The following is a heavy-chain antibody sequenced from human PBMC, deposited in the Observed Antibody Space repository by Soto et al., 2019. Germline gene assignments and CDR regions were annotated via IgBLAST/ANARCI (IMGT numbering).Heavy chain of an antibody. D-gene: IGHD3-3*01. CDR2: IYYSGST. CDR3: ARVAGIYYDLWSGYYSAAPYYLDY. Sequence: SETLSLTCTVSGGSISSYYWSWIRQPPGKGLEWIGYIYYSGSTNYNPSLKSRVTISVDTSKNQFSLKLSSVTAADTAVYYCARVAGIYYDLWSGYYSAAPYYLDYWGQGTLVTVSS. V-gene: IGHV4-59*01. CDR1: GGSISSYY. J-gene: IGHJ4*02.